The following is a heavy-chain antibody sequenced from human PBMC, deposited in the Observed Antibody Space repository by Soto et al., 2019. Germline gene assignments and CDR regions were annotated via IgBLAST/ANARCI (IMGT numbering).Heavy chain of an antibody. CDR1: GLTVSSNF. CDR3: TRSRGAGRSQDM. CDR2: IYSGGST. J-gene: IGHJ3*02. Sequence: GGSLRLSCAASGLTVSSNFMSWVRQAPGKGLEWVSVIYSGGSTDYADSVKGRFTVSRDNSKNTLYLQMNSLRAEDTAVYYCTRSRGAGRSQDMWGQGTMVTVSS. V-gene: IGHV3-66*01. D-gene: IGHD3-16*01.